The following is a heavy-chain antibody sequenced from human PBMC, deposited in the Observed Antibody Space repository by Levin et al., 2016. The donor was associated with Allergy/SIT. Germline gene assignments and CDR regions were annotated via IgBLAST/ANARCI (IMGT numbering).Heavy chain of an antibody. J-gene: IGHJ6*03. V-gene: IGHV4-39*07. D-gene: IGHD3-10*01. CDR1: GGSISSSSYY. CDR3: ARGRGTGYYYYYYMDV. CDR2: IYYSGST. Sequence: SETLSLTCTVSGGSISSSSYYWGWIRQPPGKGLEWIGSIYYSGSTYYNPSLKSRVTISVDTSKNQFSLKLSSVTAADTAVYYCARGRGTGYYYYYYMDVWGKGTTVTVSS.